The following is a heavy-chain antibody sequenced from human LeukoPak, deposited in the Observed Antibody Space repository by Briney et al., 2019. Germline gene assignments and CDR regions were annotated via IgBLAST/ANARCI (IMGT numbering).Heavy chain of an antibody. CDR1: GFTFSSYW. J-gene: IGHJ5*02. Sequence: PGGSLRLSCAASGFTFSSYWMHWVRQAPGKGLVWVSRINSDGSITTYADPVKGRFSISRDNAKNTLYLQMNGLRAADTAVYYCARGSPGRTWGFDPWGQGTLVTVSS. CDR3: ARGSPGRTWGFDP. V-gene: IGHV3-74*01. D-gene: IGHD3-16*01. CDR2: INSDGSIT.